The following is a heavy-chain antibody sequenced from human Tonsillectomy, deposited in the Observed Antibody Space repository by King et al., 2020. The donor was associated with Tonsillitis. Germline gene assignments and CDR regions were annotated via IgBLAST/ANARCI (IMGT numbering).Heavy chain of an antibody. D-gene: IGHD3-3*01. J-gene: IGHJ3*02. Sequence: VQLVESGGDVVQPGRSLRLSCAASGFTFSSYGKHWVRQAPGKGLQWVAGISDDGTKKFYVDSVRGRFTISRDNSKNTLYLQMNSLRAEDTAVYYCAGDWRGRPLDTFEIWGQGTMVTVSS. V-gene: IGHV3-33*05. CDR1: GFTFSSYG. CDR3: AGDWRGRPLDTFEI. CDR2: ISDDGTKK.